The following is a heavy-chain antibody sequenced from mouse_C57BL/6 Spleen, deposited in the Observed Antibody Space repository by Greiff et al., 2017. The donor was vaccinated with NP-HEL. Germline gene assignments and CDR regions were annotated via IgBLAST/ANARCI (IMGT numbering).Heavy chain of an antibody. D-gene: IGHD2-5*01. J-gene: IGHJ4*01. CDR2: ISDGGSYT. CDR3: ARDGGYSNLYAMDY. Sequence: EVQGVESGGGLVKPGGSLKLSCAASGFTFSSYAMSWVRQTPEKRLEWVATISDGGSYTYYPDNVKGRFTISRDNAKNNLYLQMSHLKSEDTAMYYCARDGGYSNLYAMDYWGQGTSVTVSS. CDR1: GFTFSSYA. V-gene: IGHV5-4*01.